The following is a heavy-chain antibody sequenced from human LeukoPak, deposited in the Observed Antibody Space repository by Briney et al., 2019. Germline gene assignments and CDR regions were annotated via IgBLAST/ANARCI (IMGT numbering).Heavy chain of an antibody. V-gene: IGHV4-38-2*02. CDR2: MYYIGST. J-gene: IGHJ4*02. CDR3: VKEGF. Sequence: SETLSLTCTVSGASISAYYWGWIRQPPGKGPEWIASMYYIGSTYYNPSLKSRVTISQDTSKNQFSLKLDSVTAADTAVYYCVKEGFWGRGTLVTVSS. CDR1: GASISAYY.